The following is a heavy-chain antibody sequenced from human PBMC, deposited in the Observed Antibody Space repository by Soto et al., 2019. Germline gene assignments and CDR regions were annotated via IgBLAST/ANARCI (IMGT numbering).Heavy chain of an antibody. CDR2: ISPYDGYT. V-gene: IGHV1-18*01. D-gene: IGHD3-22*01. CDR3: ARGGYYDSSGARNYYFYGMNV. Sequence: QVQLVQSGAEVKKPGASVKVSCKASGYTFASYGINWVRQAPGQGLEWLGWISPYDGYTHYAQILQGRVSMTTDTSTKTAYMELRSLRSDDTAMYYCARGGYYDSSGARNYYFYGMNVWGQGITVTVSS. J-gene: IGHJ6*02. CDR1: GYTFASYG.